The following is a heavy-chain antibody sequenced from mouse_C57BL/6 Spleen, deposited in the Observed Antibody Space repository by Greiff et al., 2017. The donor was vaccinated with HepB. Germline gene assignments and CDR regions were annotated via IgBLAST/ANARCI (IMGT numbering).Heavy chain of an antibody. V-gene: IGHV1-42*01. CDR2: INPSTGGT. Sequence: VQLQQSGPELVKPGASVKISCKASGYSFTGYYMNWVKQSPEKSLEWIGEINPSTGGTTYNQKFKAKATLTVDKSSSTAYMQLKSLTSEDSAVYYCARYDYDGDYYAMDDWGQGTAVTVSS. D-gene: IGHD2-4*01. J-gene: IGHJ4*01. CDR1: GYSFTGYY. CDR3: ARYDYDGDYYAMDD.